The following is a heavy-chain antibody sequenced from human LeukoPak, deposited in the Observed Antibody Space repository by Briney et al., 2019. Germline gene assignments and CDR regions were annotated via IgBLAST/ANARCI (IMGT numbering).Heavy chain of an antibody. V-gene: IGHV1-2*02. Sequence: GASVKVSCKASGYTFTCYYMHWVRQAPGQGLEWMGWINPNSGGTNYAQKFQGRVTMTRDTSISTAYMELSRPRSDDTAVYYCARDVDSSSWYAFDPWGQGTLATVSS. D-gene: IGHD6-13*01. CDR3: ARDVDSSSWYAFDP. CDR2: INPNSGGT. J-gene: IGHJ5*02. CDR1: GYTFTCYY.